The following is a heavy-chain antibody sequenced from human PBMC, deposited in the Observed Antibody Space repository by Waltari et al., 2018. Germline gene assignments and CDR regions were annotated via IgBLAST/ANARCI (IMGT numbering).Heavy chain of an antibody. V-gene: IGHV4-59*01. CDR1: GGSISGYS. J-gene: IGHJ1*01. CDR2: VYSNGDT. Sequence: QVPLHESGPGLVKPSETLSLTCTVSGGSISGYSWTWIRQPPGKGLEWMGYVYSNGDTNDNPSLKRRVTVSRDTSKDQFSLKLNSVTAADTAIYYGAGYGANVFEYWGQGTLVTVSS. CDR3: AGYGANVFEY. D-gene: IGHD4-17*01.